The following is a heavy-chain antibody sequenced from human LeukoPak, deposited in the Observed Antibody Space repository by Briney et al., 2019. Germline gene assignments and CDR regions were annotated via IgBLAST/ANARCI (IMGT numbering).Heavy chain of an antibody. D-gene: IGHD1-1*01. CDR1: GFAFSNYG. CDR2: IWYDGSNK. Sequence: GGSLRLSCAASGFAFSNYGMHWVRQAPGRGLEWVATIWYDGSNKFYADSVKGRFTISRDNSKNTLYLQMNSLRAEDTAVYYCAKDPPGHWKDAGYFDYWGQGTLVTVSS. CDR3: AKDPPGHWKDAGYFDY. V-gene: IGHV3-30*02. J-gene: IGHJ4*02.